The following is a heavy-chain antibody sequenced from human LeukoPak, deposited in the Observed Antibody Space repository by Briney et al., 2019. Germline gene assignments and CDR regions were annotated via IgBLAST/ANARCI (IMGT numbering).Heavy chain of an antibody. D-gene: IGHD6-19*01. J-gene: IGHJ4*02. CDR1: GFTFSSYV. V-gene: IGHV3-30*07. CDR2: ISDDGSNK. CDR3: ASTIAVAGTGFDY. Sequence: PGVSLRLSCAASGFTFSSYVMYWARQAPGKGLEWVAVISDDGSNKFYADSVKGRFTISRGNAKNSPYLQMNSLRAENTAVYYCASTIAVAGTGFDYWGQGTLVTVSS.